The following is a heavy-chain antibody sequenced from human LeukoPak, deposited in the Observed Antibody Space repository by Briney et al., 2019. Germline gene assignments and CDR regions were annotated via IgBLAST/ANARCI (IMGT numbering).Heavy chain of an antibody. CDR2: IKQDGSEK. Sequence: PGGSPRLSCAASGFTFSSYWMSWVRQAPGKGLEWVANIKQDGSEKYYVDSVKGRFTISRDNAKNSLYLQMNSLRAEDTAVYYCARGGIWSPYYFDYWGQGTLVTVSS. J-gene: IGHJ4*02. V-gene: IGHV3-7*01. CDR3: ARGGIWSPYYFDY. D-gene: IGHD2/OR15-2a*01. CDR1: GFTFSSYW.